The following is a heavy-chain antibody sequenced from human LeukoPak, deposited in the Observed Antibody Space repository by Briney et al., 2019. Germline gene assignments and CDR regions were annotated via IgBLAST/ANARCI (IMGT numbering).Heavy chain of an antibody. Sequence: PGGSLRLSCAASGFTFSSYRMNWVRQAPGKVLEWVSYISSSSRTIYYADSVKGRFTISRDNAKNSLYLQMNSLRAEDTAVYYCAELGITMIGGVWGKGTTVTISS. J-gene: IGHJ6*04. V-gene: IGHV3-48*01. CDR2: ISSSSRTI. D-gene: IGHD3-10*02. CDR1: GFTFSSYR. CDR3: AELGITMIGGV.